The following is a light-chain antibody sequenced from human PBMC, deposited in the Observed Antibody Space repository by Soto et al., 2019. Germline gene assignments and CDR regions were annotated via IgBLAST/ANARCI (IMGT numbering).Light chain of an antibody. J-gene: IGKJ1*01. CDR1: QSVSSN. CDR3: QQYNNWPGT. V-gene: IGKV3-15*01. CDR2: GAS. Sequence: EIVMTQSPATLSVSPGERATLSCRASQSVSSNLAWYQQKPGQAPRLLIYGASTRATGIPARFSGSGSGTEFTLTISSLPSEDFAVYSCQQYNNWPGTFGQGTKVEIK.